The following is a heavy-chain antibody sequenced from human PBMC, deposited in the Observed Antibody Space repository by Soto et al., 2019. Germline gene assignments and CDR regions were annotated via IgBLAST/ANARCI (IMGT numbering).Heavy chain of an antibody. J-gene: IGHJ5*02. CDR3: ARDRGRSGYDYWFDP. CDR1: GFTVSSYA. D-gene: IGHD5-12*01. V-gene: IGHV3-30-3*01. CDR2: ISYDGSNK. Sequence: ESVGGVVQPGRSLRLSCAASGFTVSSYAMHWVRQAPGKGLEWVAVISYDGSNKYYADSVKGRFTISRDNSKNTLYLQMNSLRADDTAVYYCARDRGRSGYDYWFDPWGQGTLVTVSS.